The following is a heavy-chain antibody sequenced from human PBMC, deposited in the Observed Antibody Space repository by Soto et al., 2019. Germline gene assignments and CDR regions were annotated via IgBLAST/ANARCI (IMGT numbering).Heavy chain of an antibody. CDR1: RYTLIIYY. Sequence: DSVKVSCEVSRYTLIIYYLHWVRQAPGQGLEWMGIIHPSGGGSTYAQKFLGRVTMTRDTSTSTVFMELSSLRSADTAVYYCARRGHIAVVTASFDYWGQGTLVTVS. CDR3: ARRGHIAVVTASFDY. V-gene: IGHV1-46*03. J-gene: IGHJ4*02. D-gene: IGHD2-21*02. CDR2: IHPSGGGS.